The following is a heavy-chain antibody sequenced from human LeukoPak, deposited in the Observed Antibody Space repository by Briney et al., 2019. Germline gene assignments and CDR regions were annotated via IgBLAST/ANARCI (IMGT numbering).Heavy chain of an antibody. Sequence: SVKVSCKASGYTFTSYGISWVRQAPGQGLEWMGRIIPILGIANYAQKFQGRVTITADKSTSTAYMELSSLRSEDTAVYYCARDKLTMIVVAHFDYWGQGTLVTVSS. V-gene: IGHV1-69*04. D-gene: IGHD3-22*01. CDR1: GYTFTSYG. J-gene: IGHJ4*02. CDR2: IIPILGIA. CDR3: ARDKLTMIVVAHFDY.